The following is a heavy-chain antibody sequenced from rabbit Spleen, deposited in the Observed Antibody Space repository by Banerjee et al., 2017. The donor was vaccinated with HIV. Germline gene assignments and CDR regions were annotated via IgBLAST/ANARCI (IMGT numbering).Heavy chain of an antibody. V-gene: IGHV1S40*01. CDR2: IYAGSSGST. Sequence: QQLVESGGGMVKPGASLTLTCKSSGFSFSSGYDMCWVRQAPGKGLEWIACIYAGSSGSTYSASWAKGRFTISKTSSTTVTLQMTSLTAADTATYFCARSRYYDYDYSGYTFAIPNNLWGQGTLVTVS. D-gene: IGHD6-1*01. CDR3: ARSRYYDYDYSGYTFAIPNNL. CDR1: GFSFSSGYD. J-gene: IGHJ4*01.